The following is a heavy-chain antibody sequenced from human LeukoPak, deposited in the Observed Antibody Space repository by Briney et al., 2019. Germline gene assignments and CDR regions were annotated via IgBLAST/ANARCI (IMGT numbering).Heavy chain of an antibody. V-gene: IGHV3-7*01. J-gene: IGHJ4*02. D-gene: IGHD2-15*01. CDR3: ARGGLFKYFFDY. CDR2: IKKEGNEK. Sequence: PGGSLRLSCAASGFTFSSYWMSWVRQAPEKGLEWVANIKKEGNEKYYVDSVKGRFTISRDNAKNSLFLQMNSLRAEDTAVYYCARGGLFKYFFDYWGQGTPVTVSS. CDR1: GFTFSSYW.